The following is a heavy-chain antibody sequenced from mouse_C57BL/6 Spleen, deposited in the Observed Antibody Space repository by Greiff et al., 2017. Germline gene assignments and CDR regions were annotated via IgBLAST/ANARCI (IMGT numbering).Heavy chain of an antibody. Sequence: QVQLQQPGAELVRPGTSVKLSCKASGYTFTSYWMHWVKQRPGQGLEWIGVIDPSDSYTNYNQKFKGKATLTVDTSSSTAYMQLSSLTSEDSAVYYCARGDYDGAYYYAMDYWGQGTSVTVSS. CDR1: GYTFTSYW. CDR3: ARGDYDGAYYYAMDY. J-gene: IGHJ4*01. D-gene: IGHD2-4*01. CDR2: IDPSDSYT. V-gene: IGHV1-59*01.